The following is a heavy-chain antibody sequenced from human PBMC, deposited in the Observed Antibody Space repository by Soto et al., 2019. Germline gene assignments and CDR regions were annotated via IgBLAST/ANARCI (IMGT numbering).Heavy chain of an antibody. Sequence: SGPTLVNPTQTLTLTCTFSGFSLVSGGAGVAWIRQPPGKALEWLALIYWNGDKRYSPSLKSRLAITKDTSKNQVVLTMTNMDPVDTATYYCAHRRPDSWFDPWGQGSLVTVSS. J-gene: IGHJ5*02. CDR3: AHRRPDSWFDP. CDR2: IYWNGDK. V-gene: IGHV2-5*01. CDR1: GFSLVSGGAG.